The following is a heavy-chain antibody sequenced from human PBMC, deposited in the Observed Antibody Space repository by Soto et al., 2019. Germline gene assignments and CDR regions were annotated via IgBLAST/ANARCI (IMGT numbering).Heavy chain of an antibody. CDR1: GYKFTGYG. Sequence: ASVKVSCKTSGYKFTGYGIGWVRQAPGQGLEWMGWTSAYNGNPSYAQKFQGRVTMTTDTSTSTAYMELRRLRADDTAVYFCARVFRLAVESSCFDYWGQGTLVTVSS. CDR2: TSAYNGNP. V-gene: IGHV1-18*01. J-gene: IGHJ4*02. D-gene: IGHD6-19*01. CDR3: ARVFRLAVESSCFDY.